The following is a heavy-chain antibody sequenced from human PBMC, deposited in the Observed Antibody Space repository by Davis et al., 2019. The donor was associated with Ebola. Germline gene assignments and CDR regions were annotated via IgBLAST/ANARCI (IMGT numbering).Heavy chain of an antibody. V-gene: IGHV1-24*01. Sequence: AASVKVSCKVSGYTLTELSMHWVRQAPGKGLEWMGGFDPEDGETIYVQKFQGRVTMTEDTSTDTAYMELSSLRSEDTAVYYCATGARSVLRYFDWLPIFDYWGQGTLVTVSS. D-gene: IGHD3-9*01. CDR2: FDPEDGET. J-gene: IGHJ4*02. CDR3: ATGARSVLRYFDWLPIFDY. CDR1: GYTLTELS.